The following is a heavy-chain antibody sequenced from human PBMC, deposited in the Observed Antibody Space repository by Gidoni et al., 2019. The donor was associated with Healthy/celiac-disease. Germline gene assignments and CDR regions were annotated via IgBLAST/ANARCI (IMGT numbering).Heavy chain of an antibody. J-gene: IGHJ4*02. D-gene: IGHD2-2*01. CDR3: AKDSLLRPPGYCSSTSCYDGMDY. CDR1: GFTFSSYG. Sequence: QVQLVESGGGVVQPGRSLRLSCAASGFTFSSYGMHWVRQAPGKGLEWVAVISYDGSNKYYADSVKGRFTISRDNSKNTLYLQMNSLRAEDTAVYYCAKDSLLRPPGYCSSTSCYDGMDYWGQGTLVTVSS. V-gene: IGHV3-30*18. CDR2: ISYDGSNK.